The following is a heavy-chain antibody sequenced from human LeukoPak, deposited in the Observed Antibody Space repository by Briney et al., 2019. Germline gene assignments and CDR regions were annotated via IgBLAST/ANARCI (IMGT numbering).Heavy chain of an antibody. J-gene: IGHJ4*02. CDR3: AKVSGYCTNGVYFSYY. D-gene: IGHD2-8*01. CDR1: GFTFSSSA. CDR2: ISGSGGST. V-gene: IGHV3-23*01. Sequence: GGSLRLSCAASGFTFSSSAMSWVRQAPGKGLEWVSAISGSGGSTYYYADSVKGRFTISRDNSKNTLYLQMNSLGAEDTAVYYCAKVSGYCTNGVYFSYYWGQGTLVTVSS.